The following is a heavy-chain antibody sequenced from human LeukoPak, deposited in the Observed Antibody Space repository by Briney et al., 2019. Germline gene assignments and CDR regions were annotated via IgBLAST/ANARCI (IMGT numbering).Heavy chain of an antibody. V-gene: IGHV1-18*01. D-gene: IGHD2-2*01. CDR2: ISAYNGNT. CDR3: ARDGYQPLDVTYFQH. Sequence: ASVKVSCKASGYTFTSYGISWMRQAPGQGLEWMGWISAYNGNTNYAQKLQGRVPMTTDTSTSTAYMELRSLRSDDTAVYYCARDGYQPLDVTYFQHWGQGTLVTVSS. J-gene: IGHJ1*01. CDR1: GYTFTSYG.